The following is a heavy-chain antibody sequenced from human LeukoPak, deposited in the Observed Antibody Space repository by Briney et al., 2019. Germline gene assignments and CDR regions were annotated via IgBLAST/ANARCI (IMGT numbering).Heavy chain of an antibody. Sequence: GESLKISCKGSGYNFSRYWIGWVRQMPGKGLEWMGVIYPGDSDTRYSPSFEGQVTISADKSISTAYLQWSSLKASDTVMYYCARFYYYDSSGSRAYYFDYWGQGTLVTVSS. D-gene: IGHD3-22*01. V-gene: IGHV5-51*01. CDR1: GYNFSRYW. J-gene: IGHJ4*02. CDR2: IYPGDSDT. CDR3: ARFYYYDSSGSRAYYFDY.